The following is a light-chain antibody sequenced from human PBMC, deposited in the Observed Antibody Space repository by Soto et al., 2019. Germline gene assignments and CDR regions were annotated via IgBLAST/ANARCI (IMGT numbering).Light chain of an antibody. Sequence: DIVMTQSPLSLPVTPGEPASISCRSSQSLLHSNGYNYVDWYLQKPGQSPQLLIHLGSNRASGVPDRFSGTGSGTEFTLKINRVVAEDVGLYFCMQAQQTPLTFGGGTKVEIK. V-gene: IGKV2-28*01. CDR2: LGS. J-gene: IGKJ4*01. CDR3: MQAQQTPLT. CDR1: QSLLHSNGYNY.